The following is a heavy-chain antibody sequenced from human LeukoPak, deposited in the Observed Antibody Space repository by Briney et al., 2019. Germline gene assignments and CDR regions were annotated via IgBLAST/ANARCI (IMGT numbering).Heavy chain of an antibody. Sequence: SETLSLTCTVSGGSVSSSIYYWGWIRQPPGKGLEWLGSIYYSGSTSYHPSLKSRVTISVDTSKNQFSLKLTSLTAADTAVYYCASRNDILTGYVFDFWGQGTLVTVSS. CDR3: ASRNDILTGYVFDF. J-gene: IGHJ4*02. CDR2: IYYSGST. CDR1: GGSVSSSIYY. V-gene: IGHV4-39*01. D-gene: IGHD3-9*01.